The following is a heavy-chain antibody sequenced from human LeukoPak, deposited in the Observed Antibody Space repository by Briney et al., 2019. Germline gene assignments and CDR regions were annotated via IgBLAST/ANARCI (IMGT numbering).Heavy chain of an antibody. D-gene: IGHD2-15*01. CDR3: ARYLRYLVDFNS. CDR2: IDPSDSDT. Sequence: GESLKISCKTSGYGFNTYWITWVRQVPGKGLEWMGRIDPSDSDTNYNPSFRGRVTLSVDKSINTAYLQWSSLKASDSAIYYCARYLRYLVDFNSWGQGTLVTVSS. V-gene: IGHV5-10-1*01. CDR1: GYGFNTYW. J-gene: IGHJ4*02.